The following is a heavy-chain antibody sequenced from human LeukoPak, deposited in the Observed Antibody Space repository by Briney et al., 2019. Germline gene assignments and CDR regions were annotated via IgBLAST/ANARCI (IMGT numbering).Heavy chain of an antibody. CDR2: TYYRSKWYS. CDR3: ARGITVIGYYFDS. V-gene: IGHV6-1*01. Sequence: SQTLSLTCAISGDSVSSNSAAWNWIRQSPSRGLEWLGRTYYRSKWYSDYPESVKSRITINPDASKNQFSLQLKSVTPEDTAIYYCARGITVIGYYFDSWGQGTLVTVSS. CDR1: GDSVSSNSAA. D-gene: IGHD2-21*01. J-gene: IGHJ4*02.